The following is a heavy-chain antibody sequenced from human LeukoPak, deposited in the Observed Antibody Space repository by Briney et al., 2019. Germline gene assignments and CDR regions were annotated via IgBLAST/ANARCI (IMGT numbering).Heavy chain of an antibody. J-gene: IGHJ5*01. CDR1: GFMFSSYD. D-gene: IGHD5-18*01. V-gene: IGHV3-48*03. Sequence: GGSLRLSCVGSGFMFSSYDMNWVRQAPGRGLEWLSYQTRTSSATWYADSVKGRFTIFRDNAKSSLYLQMNSLRVEDTAVYYCATGGSEYRSDWFDSWGQGTLVNVAP. CDR3: ATGGSEYRSDWFDS. CDR2: QTRTSSAT.